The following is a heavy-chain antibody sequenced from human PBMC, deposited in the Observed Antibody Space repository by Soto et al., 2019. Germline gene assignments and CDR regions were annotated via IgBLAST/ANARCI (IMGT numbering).Heavy chain of an antibody. CDR3: AKDGAGTTPGAFDI. CDR1: GFTFSSYG. J-gene: IGHJ3*02. Sequence: QVQLVESGGGVVQPGRSLRLSCAASGFTFSSYGMHWVRQAPGKGLEWVAVISYDGSNKYYADSVKGRFTISRDNSKNTLYLQMNSLRAEDTAVYYCAKDGAGTTPGAFDIWGQGTMVTVSS. CDR2: ISYDGSNK. D-gene: IGHD1-1*01. V-gene: IGHV3-30*18.